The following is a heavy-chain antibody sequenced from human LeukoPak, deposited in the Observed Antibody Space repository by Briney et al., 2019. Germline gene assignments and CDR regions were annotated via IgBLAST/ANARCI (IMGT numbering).Heavy chain of an antibody. CDR1: GFSFGAYN. Sequence: GGSLRLSCEGSGFSFGAYNMNWVRQAPGKGLEWVAVISYDGTNKYYADSVKGRFTISRDNSKNTLYLQMNSLRADDTAMYYCAKDGRFGQLLFIDYWGQGTLVTVSS. CDR2: ISYDGTNK. J-gene: IGHJ4*02. D-gene: IGHD3-10*01. V-gene: IGHV3-30*18. CDR3: AKDGRFGQLLFIDY.